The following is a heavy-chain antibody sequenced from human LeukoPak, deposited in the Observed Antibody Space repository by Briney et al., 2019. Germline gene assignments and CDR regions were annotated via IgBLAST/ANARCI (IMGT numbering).Heavy chain of an antibody. D-gene: IGHD2-15*01. V-gene: IGHV4-59*01. J-gene: IGHJ5*02. CDR2: IYYSGST. Sequence: SETLSLTCTVPGGAISSYYWSWIRQPPGKGLEWIGYIYYSGSTNYNPSLKSRVTISVDTSKNQFSLKLSSVTAADTAVYYCAREYCSGGSCLDPWGQGTLVTVSS. CDR3: AREYCSGGSCLDP. CDR1: GGAISSYY.